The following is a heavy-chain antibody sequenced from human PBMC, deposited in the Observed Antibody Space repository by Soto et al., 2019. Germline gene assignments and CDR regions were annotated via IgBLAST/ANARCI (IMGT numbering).Heavy chain of an antibody. Sequence: GASVKVSCKASGYTFTSYDINWVRQATGQGLEWMGWMNPNSGNTGYAQKFQDRVTMTTDTSTTTAYMDLRSLTSDDKAVYYCARDRSNSEYWGQGTLVTVSS. J-gene: IGHJ4*02. CDR2: MNPNSGNT. CDR3: ARDRSNSEY. D-gene: IGHD6-13*01. CDR1: GYTFTSYD. V-gene: IGHV1-8*01.